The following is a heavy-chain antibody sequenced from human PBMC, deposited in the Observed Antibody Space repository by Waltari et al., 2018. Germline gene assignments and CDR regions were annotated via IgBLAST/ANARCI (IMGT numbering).Heavy chain of an antibody. D-gene: IGHD1-1*01. CDR3: ARINWFKAYDFDY. CDR1: GFTFSSYE. V-gene: IGHV3-48*03. Sequence: EVQLVESGGGLVQPGGSLRLSCAASGFTFSSYEMNWVRQAPGKGLEWVSYISSSGGTIYYADSVKGRFTISRDNAKNSLYLQMNSLRAEDTAVYYCARINWFKAYDFDYWGQGTLVTVSS. J-gene: IGHJ4*02. CDR2: ISSSGGTI.